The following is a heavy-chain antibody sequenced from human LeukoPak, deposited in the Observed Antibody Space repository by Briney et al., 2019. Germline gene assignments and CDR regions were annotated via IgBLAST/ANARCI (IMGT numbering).Heavy chain of an antibody. CDR2: INPNSGDT. Sequence: ASVKVSCKPSGYTFTGYYMHWVRQAPGQGLEWMGWINPNSGDTNYAQKFQGRVTMTSDMSISTAYMALSGLRSDDTAVYYCARALETMGAKRYFDYWGQGTLVTVSS. D-gene: IGHD3-16*01. V-gene: IGHV1-2*02. J-gene: IGHJ4*02. CDR1: GYTFTGYY. CDR3: ARALETMGAKRYFDY.